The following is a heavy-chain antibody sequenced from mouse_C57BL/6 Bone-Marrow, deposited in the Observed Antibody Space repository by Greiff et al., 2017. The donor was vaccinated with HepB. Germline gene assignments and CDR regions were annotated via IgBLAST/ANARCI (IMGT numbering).Heavy chain of an antibody. CDR3: ARSGLDY. D-gene: IGHD4-1*01. Sequence: EVKVVESGGGLVKPGGSLKLSCAASGFTFSSYAMSWVRQTPEKRLEWVATISDGGSYTNYPDNVKGRFTISRDNAKNNLYLQMSHLKSEDTAMYYCARSGLDYWGQGTTLTVSS. CDR2: ISDGGSYT. CDR1: GFTFSSYA. V-gene: IGHV5-4*03. J-gene: IGHJ2*01.